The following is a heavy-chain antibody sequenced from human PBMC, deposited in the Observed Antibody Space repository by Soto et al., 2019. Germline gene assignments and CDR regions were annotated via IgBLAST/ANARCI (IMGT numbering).Heavy chain of an antibody. CDR3: AKDNGYAQLHRGGYYYYYYGMDV. V-gene: IGHV3-7*01. D-gene: IGHD2-8*01. CDR2: ITQDGSEK. J-gene: IGHJ6*02. Sequence: GGSLRLSCAASGFTFSSFWMSWVRQAPGKGLEWVANITQDGSEKYYADSVKGRFTISRDNSKNTLYLQMNSLRAEDTAVYYCAKDNGYAQLHRGGYYYYYYGMDVWGQGTTVTVSS. CDR1: GFTFSSFW.